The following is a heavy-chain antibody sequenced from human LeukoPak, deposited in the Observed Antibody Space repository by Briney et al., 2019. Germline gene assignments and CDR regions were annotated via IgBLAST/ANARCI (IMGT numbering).Heavy chain of an antibody. J-gene: IGHJ4*02. D-gene: IGHD5-12*01. CDR3: ARDQSGRVFDY. Sequence: SETLSLTCTVSGGSISSGSYYWSWIRQPAGKGLEWIGRIYTSGSTNYNPSLKSRVTISVDTSKNQFSLKLSSVAAADTAVYYCARDQSGRVFDYWGQGTLVTVSS. V-gene: IGHV4-61*02. CDR1: GGSISSGSYY. CDR2: IYTSGST.